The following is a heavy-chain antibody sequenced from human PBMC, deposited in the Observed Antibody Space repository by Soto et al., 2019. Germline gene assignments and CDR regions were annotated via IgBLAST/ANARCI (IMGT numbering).Heavy chain of an antibody. CDR1: GFTLSNFW. CDR2: IKQEGSEK. V-gene: IGHV3-7*01. CDR3: LVTTSAFDI. J-gene: IGHJ3*02. D-gene: IGHD4-17*01. Sequence: EVQLVESGGDLAQPGGSLRLSCAASGFTLSNFWVNWVRQAPGKGLEWVANIKQEGSEKYYVDSVKGRFTISRDNTKNSLFLQMNNLRAEDTAVYYCLVTTSAFDIWGQGTTVTVSS.